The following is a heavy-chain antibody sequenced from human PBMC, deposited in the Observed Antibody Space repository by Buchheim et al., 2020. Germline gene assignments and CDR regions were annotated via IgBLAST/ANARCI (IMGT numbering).Heavy chain of an antibody. CDR1: GFTFSSYG. J-gene: IGHJ4*02. CDR3: AKDRWFGELLPDY. D-gene: IGHD3-10*01. CDR2: ISYVGSNK. V-gene: IGHV3-30*18. Sequence: QVQLVESGGGVVQPGRSLRLSCAASGFTFSSYGMHWVRQAPGKGLEWVAVISYVGSNKYYADSVKGRFTISRDNSQNTLYLQMNSLRAEDTAVYYCAKDRWFGELLPDYWGQGTL.